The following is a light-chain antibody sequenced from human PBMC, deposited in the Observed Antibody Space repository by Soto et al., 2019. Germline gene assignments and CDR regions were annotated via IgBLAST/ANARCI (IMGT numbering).Light chain of an antibody. V-gene: IGKV3-20*01. J-gene: IGKJ2*01. CDR2: GAS. Sequence: EIVLTQSPGTLSLSPGERATLSCRASQSVSSSYLAWYQQKPGQAPRLLIYGASSRATGIPDRVSGSGSGTDYTLTISRLEPEDFAVYYCQQYGSSPYNFGQGTKLEIK. CDR1: QSVSSSY. CDR3: QQYGSSPYN.